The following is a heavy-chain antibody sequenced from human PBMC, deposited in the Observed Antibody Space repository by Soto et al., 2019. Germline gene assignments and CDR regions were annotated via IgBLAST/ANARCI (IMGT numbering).Heavy chain of an antibody. Sequence: PSQTLSLTCAISGDRVSSNSAGWNWIRQSPSRGLEWLGRTFYRSRWYNEYAVSVKGRITINPDTSRNQISLQLNSVTPEDTAVYYCTRDIDFGYWGRGTQVTVSS. V-gene: IGHV6-1*01. D-gene: IGHD3-3*01. CDR3: TRDIDFGY. CDR2: TFYRSRWYN. CDR1: GDRVSSNSAG. J-gene: IGHJ4*02.